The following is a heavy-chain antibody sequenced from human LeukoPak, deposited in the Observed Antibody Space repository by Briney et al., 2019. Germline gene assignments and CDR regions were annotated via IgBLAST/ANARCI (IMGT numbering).Heavy chain of an antibody. CDR3: TRDEDDSSGYYPGDY. Sequence: PGGSLRLSCTASGFTFGDYAMSWVRQAPGKGLEWVGFIRSKAYGGTTEYAASVKGGFTISRDDSKSIAYLQMNSLKTEDTAVYYCTRDEDDSSGYYPGDYWGQGTLVTVSS. CDR2: IRSKAYGGTT. CDR1: GFTFGDYA. V-gene: IGHV3-49*04. D-gene: IGHD3-22*01. J-gene: IGHJ4*02.